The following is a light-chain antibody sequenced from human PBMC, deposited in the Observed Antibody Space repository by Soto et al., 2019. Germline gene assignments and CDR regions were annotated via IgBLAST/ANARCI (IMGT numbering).Light chain of an antibody. CDR3: QQYGSSGT. V-gene: IGKV3-20*01. Sequence: VLAQSPGTLSVSRWGRATLSFRASQSVSNNYFAWYQQKPHQAPSLLIYAASNRATGIPDRFSGSGSATDFTLTISRLEPEDFAVYYCQQYGSSGTFGQGTKVDIK. J-gene: IGKJ1*01. CDR1: QSVSNNY. CDR2: AAS.